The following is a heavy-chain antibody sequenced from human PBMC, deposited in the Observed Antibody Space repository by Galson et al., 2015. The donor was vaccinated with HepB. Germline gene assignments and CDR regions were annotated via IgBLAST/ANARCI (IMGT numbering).Heavy chain of an antibody. CDR3: ARGGSYDILTGYYRPYYYGMDV. Sequence: SLRLSCAASGFTFSSYEMNWVRQAPGKGLEWVSYISSSGSTIYYADSVKGRFTISRDNAKNSLYLQMNSLRAEDTAVYYCARGGSYDILTGYYRPYYYGMDVWGQGTTVTVSS. CDR1: GFTFSSYE. D-gene: IGHD3-9*01. CDR2: ISSSGSTI. V-gene: IGHV3-48*03. J-gene: IGHJ6*02.